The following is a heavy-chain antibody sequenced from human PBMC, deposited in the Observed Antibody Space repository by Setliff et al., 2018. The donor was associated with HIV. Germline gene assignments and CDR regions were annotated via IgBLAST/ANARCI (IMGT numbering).Heavy chain of an antibody. D-gene: IGHD5-18*01. Sequence: SETLSLTCTISGGSISSYYWSWIRQPPGKGLEWIGSIYYSGSTYYNPSLKSRVTISVDTSKNDISLKLNSATAADTAVYYCARTRGYTYGYIDSWAQGTLVTVSS. CDR3: ARTRGYTYGYIDS. V-gene: IGHV4-59*05. CDR1: GGSISSYY. J-gene: IGHJ5*01. CDR2: IYYSGST.